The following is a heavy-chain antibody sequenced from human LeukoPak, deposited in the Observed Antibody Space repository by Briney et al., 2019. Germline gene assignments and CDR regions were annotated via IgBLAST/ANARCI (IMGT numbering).Heavy chain of an antibody. Sequence: AGRSLRLSCAASGLTFSSSGMHWVRQAPGKGLEWVAVISFDGGNKYYAESVRGRFSVSRDNSNNTLYLQMNSLRAEDTAVYYCAKAAGGFLEWLLPTVAYFDYWGQGTLVTVSS. V-gene: IGHV3-30*18. D-gene: IGHD3-3*01. CDR3: AKAAGGFLEWLLPTVAYFDY. CDR1: GLTFSSSG. CDR2: ISFDGGNK. J-gene: IGHJ4*02.